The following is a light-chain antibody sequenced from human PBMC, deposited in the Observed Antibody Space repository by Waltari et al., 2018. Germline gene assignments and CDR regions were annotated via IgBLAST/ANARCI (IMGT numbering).Light chain of an antibody. CDR1: GSNIGAGFD. CDR3: QSYDTSLSVV. CDR2: GIT. V-gene: IGLV1-40*01. Sequence: QSVLTQAPSMSGAPGQRVTISFTGSGSNIGAGFDVHWYQQLPRAAPKLLIYGITSRPLGVPDRFFGATSGTSASLVIIGLQPEDEAVYYCQSYDTSLSVVFGGGTKLTVL. J-gene: IGLJ3*02.